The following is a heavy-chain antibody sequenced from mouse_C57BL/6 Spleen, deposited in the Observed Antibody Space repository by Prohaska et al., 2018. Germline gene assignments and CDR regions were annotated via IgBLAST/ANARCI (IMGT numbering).Heavy chain of an antibody. Sequence: EVKLEESGGGLVQPGGSLKLSCVASGFTFSNYLMTWVRQSPEKGLEWVAQIRLKSVNYATHYAESVKGRFTISRDDSKSSVYLQMNNLRAEDTGIYYCTAPAGSSDYWGQGTTLRVSS. D-gene: IGHD1-3*01. CDR1: GFTFSNYL. CDR3: TAPAGSSDY. J-gene: IGHJ2*01. CDR2: IRLKSVNYAT. V-gene: IGHV6-3*01.